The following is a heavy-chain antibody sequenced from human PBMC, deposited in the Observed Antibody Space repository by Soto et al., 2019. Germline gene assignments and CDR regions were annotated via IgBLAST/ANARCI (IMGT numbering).Heavy chain of an antibody. V-gene: IGHV4-59*08. D-gene: IGHD3-3*01. CDR3: ARLTNLRFLEWLPLGGHWFDP. CDR1: GGSISSYY. CDR2: IYYSGST. J-gene: IGHJ5*02. Sequence: QVQLQESGPGLVKPSETLSLTCTVSGGSISSYYWSWIRQPPGKGLEWIGYIYYSGSTNYNPSLKSRVTISVDTSKNQFSLKLSSVTAADTAVYYCARLTNLRFLEWLPLGGHWFDPWGQGTLVTVSS.